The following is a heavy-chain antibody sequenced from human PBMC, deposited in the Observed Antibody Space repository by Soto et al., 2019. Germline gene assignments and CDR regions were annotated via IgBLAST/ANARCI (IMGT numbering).Heavy chain of an antibody. CDR2: TYYRSKWYN. D-gene: IGHD6-19*01. Sequence: SQALSLTCASSWASFSSNIAAWNWIRQSPSRGLEWLGRTYYRSKWYNDYAVSVKSRITINPDTSKNQFSLQLNSVTPEDTAVYYCARENQIAVAGTGFDYWGQGTLVTVSS. CDR3: ARENQIAVAGTGFDY. CDR1: WASFSSNIAA. J-gene: IGHJ4*02. V-gene: IGHV6-1*01.